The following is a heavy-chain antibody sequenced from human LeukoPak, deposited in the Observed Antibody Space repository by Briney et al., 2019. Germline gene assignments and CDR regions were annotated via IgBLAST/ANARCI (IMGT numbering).Heavy chain of an antibody. D-gene: IGHD3-10*01. V-gene: IGHV3-23*01. J-gene: IGHJ6*03. CDR2: ISGSGGST. Sequence: GGSLRLSCAASGFTFSSYAMSWVRQAPGKGLEWVSAISGSGGSTYYADSVKGRFTISRDNSKNTLYLQMNSLRAEDTAVYYCAKHSGENYYYYYMDVWGKGTTVTISS. CDR3: AKHSGENYYYYYMDV. CDR1: GFTFSSYA.